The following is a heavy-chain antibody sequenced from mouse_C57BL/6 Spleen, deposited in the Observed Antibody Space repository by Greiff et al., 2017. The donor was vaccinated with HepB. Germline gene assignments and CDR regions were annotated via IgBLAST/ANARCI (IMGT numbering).Heavy chain of an antibody. D-gene: IGHD1-1*02. CDR3: ARNGGHYAMDY. CDR1: GYAFSSSW. J-gene: IGHJ4*01. Sequence: QVHVKQSGPELVKPGASVKISCKASGYAFSSSWMNWVKQRPGKGLEWIGRIYPGDGDTNYNGKFKGKATLTADKSSSTAYMQLSSLTSEDSAVYFCARNGGHYAMDYWGQGTSVTVSS. V-gene: IGHV1-82*01. CDR2: IYPGDGDT.